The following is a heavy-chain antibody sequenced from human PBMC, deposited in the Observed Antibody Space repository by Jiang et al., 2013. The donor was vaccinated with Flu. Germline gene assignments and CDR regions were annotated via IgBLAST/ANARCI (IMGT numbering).Heavy chain of an antibody. V-gene: IGHV3-30*03. D-gene: IGHD6-13*01. CDR1: GFTFSSYG. CDR3: ATQGTAAGDY. CDR2: ISYDGSNK. J-gene: IGHJ4*02. Sequence: VQLLESGGGVVQPGRSLRLSCAASGFTFSSYGMHWVRQAPGKGLEWVAVISYDGSNKYYADSVKGRFTISRDNSKNTLYLQMNSLRAEDTAVYYCATQGTAAGDYWGQGTLVTVSS.